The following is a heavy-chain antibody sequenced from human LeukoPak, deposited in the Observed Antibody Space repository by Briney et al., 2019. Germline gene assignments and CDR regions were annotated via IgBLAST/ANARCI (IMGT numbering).Heavy chain of an antibody. D-gene: IGHD3-10*01. V-gene: IGHV1-46*03. Sequence: ASVKVSCKASGYTFTTYYIHWVRQAPGQGLEGMGFINPSGGSTSYAQKFQGRVTMTRDTSTSTVYMDLSSLRSEDTAVYYCARNVGSGLDYWGQGTLVIVSS. J-gene: IGHJ4*02. CDR3: ARNVGSGLDY. CDR2: INPSGGST. CDR1: GYTFTTYY.